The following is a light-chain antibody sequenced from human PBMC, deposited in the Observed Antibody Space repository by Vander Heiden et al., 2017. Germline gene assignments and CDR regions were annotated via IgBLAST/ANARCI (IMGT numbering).Light chain of an antibody. CDR3: NARDSSGNHWV. CDR2: GKN. V-gene: IGLV3-19*01. J-gene: IGLJ3*02. CDR1: SLRSYY. Sequence: SSELTQYPAVSVALGQTVRITCQGDSLRSYYASWYQQKPGQAPVRVIYGKNNRPSWIPDRVSGSSSGNTATLTITGAQAEDEADYYCNARDSSGNHWVFGGGTKLTVL.